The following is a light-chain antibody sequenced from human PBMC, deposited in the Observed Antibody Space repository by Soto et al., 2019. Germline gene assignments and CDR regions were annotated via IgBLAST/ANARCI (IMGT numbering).Light chain of an antibody. Sequence: QSALTQPASVSGSPGQSITISCTGTSSDVGSYNLVSWYQQHPGKAPKLMIYEVSKRPSGVSNRFSGSKSGNTASLTISGLQAVDEADYYCCSYAGRITYVVFGGGTKVTVL. CDR2: EVS. J-gene: IGLJ2*01. CDR3: CSYAGRITYVV. V-gene: IGLV2-23*02. CDR1: SSDVGSYNL.